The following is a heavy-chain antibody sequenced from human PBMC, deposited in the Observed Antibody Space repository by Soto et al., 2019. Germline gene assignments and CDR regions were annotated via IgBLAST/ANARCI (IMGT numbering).Heavy chain of an antibody. Sequence: VQLVESGGGVVQPGRSLRLSCAASGFTFSSYGMHWVRQAPGKGLEWVAVIWYDGSNKYYADSVKGRFTISRDNSKNTLYLQMNSLRAEDTAVYYCARDRVYSSSWYHYYYYGMDVWGQGTTVTVSS. D-gene: IGHD6-13*01. J-gene: IGHJ6*02. CDR2: IWYDGSNK. CDR1: GFTFSSYG. V-gene: IGHV3-33*01. CDR3: ARDRVYSSSWYHYYYYGMDV.